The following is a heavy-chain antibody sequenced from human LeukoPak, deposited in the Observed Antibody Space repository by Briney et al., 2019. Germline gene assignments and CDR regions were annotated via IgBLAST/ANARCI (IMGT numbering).Heavy chain of an antibody. CDR3: ARAVTGVSY. D-gene: IGHD7-27*01. CDR2: INHSGST. J-gene: IGHJ4*02. CDR1: GGSFSGYY. Sequence: SETLSLTCAVYGGSFSGYYWSWIRQPPGKGLEWIGEINHSGSTYYNPSLKSRVTISVDTSKNQFSLKLSSVTAADTAVYYCARAVTGVSYWGQGTLVTVSS. V-gene: IGHV4-34*01.